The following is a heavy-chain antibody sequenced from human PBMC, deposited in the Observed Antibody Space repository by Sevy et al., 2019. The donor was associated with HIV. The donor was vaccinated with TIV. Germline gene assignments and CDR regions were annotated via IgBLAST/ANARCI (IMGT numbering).Heavy chain of an antibody. Sequence: ASVKVSCKASGYTFTNYDINWVRQATGQGLEWMGWMHPNSGNTGYAQKFQGRVTMTRNTSISTAYMELSSLRSEDTAVYYCARGTVLLGIVVVPAARGWFDPWGQGTLVTVSS. D-gene: IGHD2-2*03. CDR1: GYTFTNYD. CDR3: ARGTVLLGIVVVPAARGWFDP. V-gene: IGHV1-8*01. J-gene: IGHJ5*02. CDR2: MHPNSGNT.